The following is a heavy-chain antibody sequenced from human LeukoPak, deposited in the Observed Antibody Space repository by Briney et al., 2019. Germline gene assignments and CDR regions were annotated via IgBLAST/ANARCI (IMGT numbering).Heavy chain of an antibody. J-gene: IGHJ4*02. D-gene: IGHD2-15*01. CDR2: ISDSGGST. Sequence: GGSLRLSCAASGFTFSSFAMTWVRQAPGKGLEWVSTISDSGGSTYYADAVKGRFTISRDNSKDTLYAQMDSLRAEDAAVYYCAKSHSVAQRGYFDYWGQGTLVTVSS. CDR1: GFTFSSFA. V-gene: IGHV3-23*01. CDR3: AKSHSVAQRGYFDY.